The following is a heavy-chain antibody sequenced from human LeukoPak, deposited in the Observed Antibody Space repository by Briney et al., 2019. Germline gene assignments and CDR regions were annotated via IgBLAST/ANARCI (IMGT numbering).Heavy chain of an antibody. CDR2: IYDSGST. CDR1: GGFINGYY. J-gene: IGHJ4*02. CDR3: ARGGTRPDYYFDY. Sequence: SETLSLTCTVSGGFINGYYWSWIRQSPGRGLEWLGYIYDSGSTKYNPSLKSRVTISVDASKNQISLKLTSMTAADTAVYYCARGGTRPDYYFDYWGQGTLLTVSS. V-gene: IGHV4-59*01. D-gene: IGHD2-2*01.